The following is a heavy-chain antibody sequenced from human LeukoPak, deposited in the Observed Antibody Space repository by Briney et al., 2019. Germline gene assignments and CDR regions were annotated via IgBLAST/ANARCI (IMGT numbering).Heavy chain of an antibody. Sequence: SETLFLTCAVSGGSISSSGYYWGWIRQSPGKGLEWIGSIYSSGNTYYNPSLKSRVTIPVDPSKNQFSLKLSSVTAADTAVYYCARHGYSSTNWFDPWGQGTLVTVSS. J-gene: IGHJ5*02. CDR3: ARHGYSSTNWFDP. V-gene: IGHV4-39*01. D-gene: IGHD6-13*01. CDR2: IYSSGNT. CDR1: GGSISSSGYY.